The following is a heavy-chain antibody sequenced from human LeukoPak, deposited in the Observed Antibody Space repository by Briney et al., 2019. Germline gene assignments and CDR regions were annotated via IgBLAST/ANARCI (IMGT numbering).Heavy chain of an antibody. J-gene: IGHJ4*02. D-gene: IGHD6-13*01. V-gene: IGHV3-30*02. CDR1: GFNFRAYW. Sequence: GGSLRLSCTTSGFNFRAYWMGWVRQAPGKGLEWVAFIRYDGSNKFYADSVKGRFTISRDNSKNTLYLEMNSLRPEDTAVYYCAKVEYSSSWCGVGSLDDWGQGTLVTVSA. CDR2: IRYDGSNK. CDR3: AKVEYSSSWCGVGSLDD.